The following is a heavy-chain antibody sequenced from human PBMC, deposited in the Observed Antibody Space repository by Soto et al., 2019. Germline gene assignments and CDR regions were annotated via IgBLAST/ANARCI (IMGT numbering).Heavy chain of an antibody. CDR1: GGSISSCDYY. CDR2: IYYSGST. Sequence: SETLSLTCTVSGGSISSCDYYWSWIRQPPVKGLEWIGYIYYSGSTYYNPSLKSRVTISVDTSKNQFSLKLSSVTAADTAVYYCARVVPAATDRDWFDPWGQGTLVTVSS. J-gene: IGHJ5*02. V-gene: IGHV4-30-4*01. CDR3: ARVVPAATDRDWFDP. D-gene: IGHD2-2*01.